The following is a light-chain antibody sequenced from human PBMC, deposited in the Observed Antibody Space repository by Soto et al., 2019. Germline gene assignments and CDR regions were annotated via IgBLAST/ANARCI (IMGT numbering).Light chain of an antibody. Sequence: EIVMTQSPATLSMSPGERATLSCRASQSISSNLAWYQQKPGQAPRLLIYGASTRATEIPDRFSGSGSGTEFTLTISSLQSEDFAIYYCQQYSSWPPYTFGQGTKLEIK. CDR1: QSISSN. CDR2: GAS. CDR3: QQYSSWPPYT. J-gene: IGKJ2*01. V-gene: IGKV3-15*01.